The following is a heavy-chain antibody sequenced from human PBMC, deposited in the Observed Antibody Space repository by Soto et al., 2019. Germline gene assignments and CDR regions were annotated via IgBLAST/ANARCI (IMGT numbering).Heavy chain of an antibody. CDR1: GLTFSSYG. CDR3: ARDQAGYDAFDI. J-gene: IGHJ3*02. V-gene: IGHV3-33*01. CDR2: IWYDGSNK. D-gene: IGHD5-12*01. Sequence: GSLRLIRASCGLTFSSYGMHCVRQAPGKGLEWVAVIWYDGSNKYYADSVKGRFTISRDNSKNTLYLQMNSLRAEDTAVYYCARDQAGYDAFDIWGQGTMVTVSS.